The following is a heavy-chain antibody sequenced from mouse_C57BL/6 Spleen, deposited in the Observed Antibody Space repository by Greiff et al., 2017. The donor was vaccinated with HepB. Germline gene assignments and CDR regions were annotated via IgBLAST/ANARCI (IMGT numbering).Heavy chain of an antibody. CDR3: ARSPSITTVVMNYFDY. D-gene: IGHD1-1*01. Sequence: VKLQQPGAELVKPGASVKLSCKASGYTFTSYWMHWVKQRPGRGLEWIGRIDPNSGGTKYNEKFKSKATLTVDKPSSTAYMQLSSLTSEDSAVYYCARSPSITTVVMNYFDYWGQGTTLTVSS. J-gene: IGHJ2*01. CDR1: GYTFTSYW. CDR2: IDPNSGGT. V-gene: IGHV1-72*01.